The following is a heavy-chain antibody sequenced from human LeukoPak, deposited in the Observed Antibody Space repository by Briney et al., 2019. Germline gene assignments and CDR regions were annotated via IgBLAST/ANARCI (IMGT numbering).Heavy chain of an antibody. V-gene: IGHV4-31*03. D-gene: IGHD3-10*01. CDR1: GGSISSGGYY. CDR2: IYYSGST. CDR3: ANYGSGSYRFDP. Sequence: SETLSLTCTVPGGSISSGGYYWSWIRQHPGKGLEWIGYIYYSGSTYYNLSLKSRVTISVDTSKNQFSLKLSSVTAADTAVYYCANYGSGSYRFDPWGQGTLVTVSS. J-gene: IGHJ5*02.